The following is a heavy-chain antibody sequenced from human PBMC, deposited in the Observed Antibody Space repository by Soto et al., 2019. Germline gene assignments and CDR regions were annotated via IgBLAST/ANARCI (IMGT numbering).Heavy chain of an antibody. Sequence: ASVKVSCKASGGTFSSYTISWVRQAPGQGLEWMGRIIPILGIANYAQKFQGRVTITADKSTSTAYMELSSLRSEDTAVYYCARDSPDNELRYFDSSPYAFVIWGQGTMVTVSS. CDR3: ARDSPDNELRYFDSSPYAFVI. V-gene: IGHV1-69*04. CDR1: GGTFSSYT. D-gene: IGHD3-9*01. J-gene: IGHJ3*02. CDR2: IIPILGIA.